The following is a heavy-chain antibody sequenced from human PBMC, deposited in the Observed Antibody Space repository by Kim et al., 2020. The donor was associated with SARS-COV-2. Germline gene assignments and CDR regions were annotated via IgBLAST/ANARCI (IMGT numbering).Heavy chain of an antibody. CDR3: ARVCSTSCYAGGLNDY. D-gene: IGHD2-2*01. CDR2: IKQDRSEK. CDR1: GFTFSSYW. V-gene: IGHV3-7*03. J-gene: IGHJ4*02. Sequence: GGSLRLSCAASGFTFSSYWMSWVRQAPGKGLEWVANIKQDRSEKYYVDSVKGRFTISRDNAKNSLYLQMNSLRAEDTAVYYCARVCSTSCYAGGLNDYWGQGTLVTVSS.